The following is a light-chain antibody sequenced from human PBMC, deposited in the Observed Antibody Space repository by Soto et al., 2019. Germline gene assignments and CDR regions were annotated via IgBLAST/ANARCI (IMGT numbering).Light chain of an antibody. CDR1: QSVISSY. CDR3: QQYGSSPPMYT. Sequence: EIVLTQSPGTLSLSPGERATLSCRASQSVISSYIAWYQQKPGQAPRLLIYGASSSATGIPDRFSGSGSGTDFTLTISRLEPEDFAVYYCQQYGSSPPMYTFGQGTRLEIK. CDR2: GAS. J-gene: IGKJ2*01. V-gene: IGKV3-20*01.